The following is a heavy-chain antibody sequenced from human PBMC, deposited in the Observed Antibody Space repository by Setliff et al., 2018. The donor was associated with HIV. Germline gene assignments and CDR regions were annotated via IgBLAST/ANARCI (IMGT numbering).Heavy chain of an antibody. D-gene: IGHD2-15*01. CDR2: ISPSSTII. V-gene: IGHV3-48*01. CDR1: GFSFSSYS. CDR3: ARDFCGSSCSSGYGYFDH. J-gene: IGHJ4*02. Sequence: GGSLRLSCGASGFSFSSYSMNWVRQAPGKGLEWVSYISPSSTIIYYPDSVKGRFTTYRDNARNSLYLEMNSLRADDTAVYYCARDFCGSSCSSGYGYFDHWGQGTLVTVSS.